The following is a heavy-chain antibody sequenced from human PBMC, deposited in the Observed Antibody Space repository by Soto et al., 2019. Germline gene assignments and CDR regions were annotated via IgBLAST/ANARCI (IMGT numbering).Heavy chain of an antibody. CDR2: IMPIFRTP. Sequence: QVQLEQFGAEVKKPGSSVKVSCKASGGTFSNSAISWVRQAPGQGLEWMGGIMPIFRTPDYAQKFQGRVTVTADESTSTAYMELSGLRSDDTAVYYCARDKDRQQLGGNYYYILDVWGQGTTVTVSS. V-gene: IGHV1-69*12. J-gene: IGHJ6*02. CDR1: GGTFSNSA. D-gene: IGHD3-3*02. CDR3: ARDKDRQQLGGNYYYILDV.